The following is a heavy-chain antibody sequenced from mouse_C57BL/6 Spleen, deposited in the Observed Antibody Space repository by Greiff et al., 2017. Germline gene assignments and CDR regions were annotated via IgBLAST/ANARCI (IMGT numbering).Heavy chain of an antibody. CDR1: GYTFTDHT. CDR2: IYPRDGST. CDR3: ARKGDWDEGEFDY. V-gene: IGHV1-78*01. D-gene: IGHD4-1*01. J-gene: IGHJ2*01. Sequence: VQVVESDAELVKPGASVKISCKVSGYTFTDHTIHWMKQRPEQGLEWIGYIYPRDGSTKYNEKFKGKATLTADKSSSTAYMQLNSLTSEDSAVYFSARKGDWDEGEFDYWGQGTTLTVSS.